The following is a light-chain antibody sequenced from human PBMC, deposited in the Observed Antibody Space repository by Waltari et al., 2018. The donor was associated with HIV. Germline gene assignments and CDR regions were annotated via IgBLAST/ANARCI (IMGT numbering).Light chain of an antibody. V-gene: IGKV1-39*01. CDR1: QHIGFN. CDR3: QQSHGLPYT. J-gene: IGKJ2*01. Sequence: DIQMTQSPTSLPASVADNVTSNCRASQHIGFNVNWYQYKTGRAPRLLIAATSNLQSGVPSRFSGSGFGTHFSLTISGPRSDDFAQYFCQQSHGLPYTFGQGTRLEI. CDR2: ATS.